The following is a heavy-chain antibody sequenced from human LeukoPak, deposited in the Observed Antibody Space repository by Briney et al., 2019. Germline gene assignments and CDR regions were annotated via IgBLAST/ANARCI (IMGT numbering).Heavy chain of an antibody. CDR1: GFTFSTYE. J-gene: IGHJ4*02. CDR2: IGDSDGRT. CDR3: VKGGWLDY. V-gene: IGHV3-23*01. Sequence: GGSLRLSCAAPGFTFSTYEMSWVRQAPGKGLEWVSFIGDSDGRTYYADSVKGRFTISSDNSKNPLYWQLNSLRAEDTALYYCVKGGWLDYWGQGTLVTVSS. D-gene: IGHD2-15*01.